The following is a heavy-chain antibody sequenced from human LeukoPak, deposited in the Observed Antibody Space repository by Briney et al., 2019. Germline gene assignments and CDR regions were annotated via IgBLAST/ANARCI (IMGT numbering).Heavy chain of an antibody. CDR3: ARGGGWLPFDY. D-gene: IGHD5-12*01. Sequence: SETLSHTCAVYGGPFSGYYWSWIRQPPGKGLEWIGEINHSGNTNYNPSLKSRVTISVDTSKNQFSLKLSSVTAADTAVYYCARGGGWLPFDYWGQGTLVTVSS. CDR2: INHSGNT. CDR1: GGPFSGYY. J-gene: IGHJ4*02. V-gene: IGHV4-34*01.